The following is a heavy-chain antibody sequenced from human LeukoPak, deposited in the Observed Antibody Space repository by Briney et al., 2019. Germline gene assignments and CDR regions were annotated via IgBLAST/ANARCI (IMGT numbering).Heavy chain of an antibody. D-gene: IGHD6-13*01. V-gene: IGHV3-30*02. CDR3: AKGFSSNFYGIFDY. CDR1: GFTFSSYG. Sequence: GGSLRLSCAASGFTFSSYGMHWVRQAPGKGLEWVAFIRYDGSNKYYADSMKGRSTVSRDNSKNTLFLQMNSLRAEDTAVYYCAKGFSSNFYGIFDYWGQGSLVTVSS. J-gene: IGHJ4*02. CDR2: IRYDGSNK.